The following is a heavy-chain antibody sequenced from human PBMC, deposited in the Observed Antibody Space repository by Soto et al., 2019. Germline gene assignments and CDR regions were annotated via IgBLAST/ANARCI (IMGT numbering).Heavy chain of an antibody. D-gene: IGHD3-3*01. Sequence: EVQLLESGGGLVQPGGSLRLSCAASGFTFSSYAMSWVRQAPGKGLEWVSAISGSGGSTYYADSVKGRFTISRDNSKNTLYLQMNSLRAEDTDVYYCAKSVGYDYYYMDVWGKGTTVTVSS. CDR1: GFTFSSYA. CDR3: AKSVGYDYYYMDV. CDR2: ISGSGGST. J-gene: IGHJ6*03. V-gene: IGHV3-23*01.